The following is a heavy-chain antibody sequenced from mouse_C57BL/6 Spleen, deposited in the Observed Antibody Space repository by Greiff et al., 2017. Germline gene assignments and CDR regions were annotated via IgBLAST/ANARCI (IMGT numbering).Heavy chain of an antibody. CDR3: ASSLYSSFDY. CDR2: IYPGDGDT. CDR1: GYAFSSSW. D-gene: IGHD2-12*01. V-gene: IGHV1-82*01. J-gene: IGHJ2*01. Sequence: QVQLQQSGPELVKPGASVKISCKASGYAFSSSWMNWVKQRPGKGLEWIGRIYPGDGDTNYNGKFKGKATLTADKSSSTAYMQLSSLTSEDSAVYFCASSLYSSFDYWGQGTTLTVSS.